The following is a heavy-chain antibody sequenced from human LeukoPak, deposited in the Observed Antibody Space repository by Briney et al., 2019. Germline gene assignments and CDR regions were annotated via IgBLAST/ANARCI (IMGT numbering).Heavy chain of an antibody. CDR3: AKDIYVRYFFYGMDV. CDR2: ISSSGSTI. Sequence: GGSLRLSCAASGFTFSDYYMSWIRQAPGKGLEWVSYISSSGSTIYYADSVKGRFTISRDNAKNSLYLQMNSLRAEDTALYYCAKDIYVRYFFYGMDVWGQGTTVTVSS. V-gene: IGHV3-11*01. CDR1: GFTFSDYY. J-gene: IGHJ6*02. D-gene: IGHD3-9*01.